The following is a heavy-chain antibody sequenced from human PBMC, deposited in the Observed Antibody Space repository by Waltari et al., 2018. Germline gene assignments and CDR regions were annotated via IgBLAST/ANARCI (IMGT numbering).Heavy chain of an antibody. Sequence: QVQLQQWGAGLLKPSETLSLTCAVYGGSFRGYYWSWIRQPPGKGLEWIGEINHSGSTNYNPSLKSRVAISVDTSKNQFSLKLSSVTAADTAVYYCAAETHCSGGSCLKYFQHWGQGTLVTVSS. CDR3: AAETHCSGGSCLKYFQH. CDR2: INHSGST. CDR1: GGSFRGYY. D-gene: IGHD2-15*01. J-gene: IGHJ1*01. V-gene: IGHV4-34*01.